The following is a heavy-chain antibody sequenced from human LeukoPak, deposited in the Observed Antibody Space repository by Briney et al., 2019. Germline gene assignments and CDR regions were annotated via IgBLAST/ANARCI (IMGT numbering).Heavy chain of an antibody. D-gene: IGHD4-17*01. Sequence: GGSLKLSCAASGFSFTGCHIHWVRQAPGKGLEWVALIWYDGSKTFYADSVKGRFTVSRDDSKNTLYLQMSSLRAEVTAVYYCAKDSDDYGDYNYFDFWGQGTLVTVSS. CDR3: AKDSDDYGDYNYFDF. CDR2: IWYDGSKT. J-gene: IGHJ4*02. V-gene: IGHV3-33*06. CDR1: GFSFTGCH.